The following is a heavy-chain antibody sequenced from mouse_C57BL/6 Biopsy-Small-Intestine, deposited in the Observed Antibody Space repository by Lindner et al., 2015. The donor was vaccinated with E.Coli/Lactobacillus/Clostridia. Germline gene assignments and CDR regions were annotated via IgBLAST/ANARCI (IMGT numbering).Heavy chain of an antibody. D-gene: IGHD1-1*01. CDR1: GYSITSGYD. J-gene: IGHJ1*03. Sequence: VQLQESGPGMVKPSQSLPLTCTVTGYSITSGYDWHWIRHFPGNKLEWMGYISYSGSTNYNPSPKSRISITHDTSKNHFFLKLNSVTTEDTATYYCAREGYYGSSYVGYFDVWGTGTTVTVSS. V-gene: IGHV3-1*01. CDR2: ISYSGST. CDR3: AREGYYGSSYVGYFDV.